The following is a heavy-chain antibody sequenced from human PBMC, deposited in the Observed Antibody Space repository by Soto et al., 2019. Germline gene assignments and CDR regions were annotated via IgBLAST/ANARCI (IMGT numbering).Heavy chain of an antibody. D-gene: IGHD1-26*01. CDR1: RDTFTSYY. J-gene: IGHJ5*02. V-gene: IGHV1-46*01. Sequence: ASVKVSCKAPRDTFTSYYINWVRQAPGQGLEGMGVINPHGGSTAYAQKFKGRVTLTRDTSASTVYMEVSSLTSEDTAMYYCARSSGGNFGIIIEGTNWFAPWGQGTMVTV. CDR2: INPHGGST. CDR3: ARSSGGNFGIIIEGTNWFAP.